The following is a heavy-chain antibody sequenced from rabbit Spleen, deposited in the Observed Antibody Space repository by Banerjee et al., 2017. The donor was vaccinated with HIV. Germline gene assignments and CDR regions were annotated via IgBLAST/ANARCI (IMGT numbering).Heavy chain of an antibody. CDR2: IDAGSSGFT. J-gene: IGHJ6*01. Sequence: QSLEESGGDLVKPGASLTLTCTASGVSFSSNYYMCWVRQAPGKGLEWIACIDAGSSGFTYFASWAKGRFTISKTSSTTVTLQMTSLTAVDTATYFCARDSGSSFSSYGMDLWGQGTLVTVS. V-gene: IGHV1S40*01. CDR3: ARDSGSSFSSYGMDL. CDR1: GVSFSSNYY. D-gene: IGHD8-1*01.